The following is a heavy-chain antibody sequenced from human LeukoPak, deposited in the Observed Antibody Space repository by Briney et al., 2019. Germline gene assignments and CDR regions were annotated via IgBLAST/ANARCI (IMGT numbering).Heavy chain of an antibody. J-gene: IGHJ6*03. CDR2: IYYSGST. Sequence: SETLSLTCTVSGGSISSYYWSWIRQPPGKGLEWIGYIYYSGSTNYNPSLKSRVTISVDTSKNQFSLKLSSVTAADTAVYYCARGGIVGATGGDYYYYYMDVWGKGPRSPSP. V-gene: IGHV4-59*01. CDR3: ARGGIVGATGGDYYYYYMDV. CDR1: GGSISSYY. D-gene: IGHD1-26*01.